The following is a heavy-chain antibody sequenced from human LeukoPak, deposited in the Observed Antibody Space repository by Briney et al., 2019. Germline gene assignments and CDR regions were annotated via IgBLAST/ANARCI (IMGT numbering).Heavy chain of an antibody. Sequence: PSETLSLXCTVSGYSISSGYYWGWIRQPPGKGLEWIGSIYHSGSTYYNPSLKSRVTISVDTSKNQFSLKLSSVTAADTAVYYCARGPSKVTSDYWGQGTLVTVSS. CDR1: GYSISSGYY. CDR3: ARGPSKVTSDY. CDR2: IYHSGST. J-gene: IGHJ4*02. V-gene: IGHV4-38-2*02. D-gene: IGHD4-11*01.